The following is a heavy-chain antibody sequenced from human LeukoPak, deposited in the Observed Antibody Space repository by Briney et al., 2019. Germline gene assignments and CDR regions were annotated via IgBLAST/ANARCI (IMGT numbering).Heavy chain of an antibody. CDR3: CRKPGGANMWDH. CDR1: GFTFSSYW. J-gene: IGHJ4*02. V-gene: IGHV3-7*01. CDR2: IKQDGSEK. Sequence: GGSLRLSCAASGFTFSSYWMSWVRQAPGKGPEWVANIKQDGSEKYYVDSVKGRFTISRDNAKNSLFLQMNSLRADDTAVYYCCRKPGGANMWDHWGQGTLVTVSS. D-gene: IGHD4/OR15-4a*01.